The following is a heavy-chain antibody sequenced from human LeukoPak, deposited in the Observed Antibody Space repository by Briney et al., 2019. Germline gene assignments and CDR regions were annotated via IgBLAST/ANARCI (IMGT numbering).Heavy chain of an antibody. CDR3: ARTHYYDSSGYYPFDY. D-gene: IGHD3-22*01. CDR1: DGSISSYY. J-gene: IGHJ4*02. Sequence: SETLSLTCTVSDGSISSYYWSWIRQPAGKGLEWIGRIYTSGSTNYNPSLKSRVTMSVDTSKNQFSLKLSSVTAADTAVYYCARTHYYDSSGYYPFDYWGQGTLVTVSS. V-gene: IGHV4-4*07. CDR2: IYTSGST.